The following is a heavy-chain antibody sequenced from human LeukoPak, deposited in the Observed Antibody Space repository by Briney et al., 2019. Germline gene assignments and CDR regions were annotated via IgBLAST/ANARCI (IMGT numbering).Heavy chain of an antibody. CDR1: GYSFTSYW. D-gene: IGHD2-15*01. Sequence: GESLKISCRVSGYSFTSYWIGWVRQMPGKGLEWMGIIYPGDSDTIYRPSFQGQVTISADKSISTAYLQWSSLKASDTAMYYCARRRSCSGGSCYEDFDYWGQGTLVTVSS. V-gene: IGHV5-51*01. CDR3: ARRRSCSGGSCYEDFDY. CDR2: IYPGDSDT. J-gene: IGHJ4*02.